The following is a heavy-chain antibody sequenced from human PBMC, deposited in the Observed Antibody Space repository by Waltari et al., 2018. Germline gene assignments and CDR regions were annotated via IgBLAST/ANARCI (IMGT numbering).Heavy chain of an antibody. D-gene: IGHD1-26*01. V-gene: IGHV3-74*01. Sequence: VRQAPGKGLVWVSRVNSDGSSTSYADSVKGRFTISRDNAKNTLYLQMNSLRAEDTAVYYCRVGATNLLGYWGQGTLVTVSS. J-gene: IGHJ4*02. CDR2: VNSDGSST. CDR3: RVGATNLLGY.